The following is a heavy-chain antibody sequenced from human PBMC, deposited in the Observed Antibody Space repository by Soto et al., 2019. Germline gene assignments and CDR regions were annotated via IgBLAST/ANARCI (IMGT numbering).Heavy chain of an antibody. J-gene: IGHJ4*02. Sequence: TLSLTCSVSGGSISSSSYYWGWIRQPPGKGLEWIGSIYYSGSTYYNPSLKSRVTISVDSSKNQFSLKLSSVTAADTAVYYCAKTVDIGYDYSTRYYFYYWGQGTLVTVSS. CDR3: AKTVDIGYDYSTRYYFYY. D-gene: IGHD4-4*01. CDR1: GGSISSSSYY. CDR2: IYYSGST. V-gene: IGHV4-39*01.